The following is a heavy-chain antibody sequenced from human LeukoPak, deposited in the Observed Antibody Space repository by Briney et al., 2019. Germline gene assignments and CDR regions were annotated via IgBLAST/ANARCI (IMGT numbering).Heavy chain of an antibody. J-gene: IGHJ4*02. V-gene: IGHV4-61*05. Sequence: SETLSLTCTVSDGLISSSAYYWGWIRQPPGKGLEWIGYIYYSGSTNYNPSLKSRVTVSVDTSKNQFSLKLSSVTAADTAVYYCARGTGDYYDSSGIFDYWGQGTLVTVSS. D-gene: IGHD3-22*01. CDR3: ARGTGDYYDSSGIFDY. CDR2: IYYSGST. CDR1: DGLISSSAYY.